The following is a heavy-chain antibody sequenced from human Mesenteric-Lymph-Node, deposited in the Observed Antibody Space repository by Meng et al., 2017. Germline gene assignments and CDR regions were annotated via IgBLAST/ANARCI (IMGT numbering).Heavy chain of an antibody. CDR1: GDSISPYY. CDR2: IHYSGTT. Sequence: GSLRLSCTVSGDSISPYYWSWIRQPPGKGLEWIGYIHYSGTTFYNPSLESRVTISADTSKNQFSLKLNSVTAADTAVYYCAREDDRRGSVYVAYWGQGTLVTVSS. V-gene: IGHV4-59*01. J-gene: IGHJ4*02. D-gene: IGHD3-9*01. CDR3: AREDDRRGSVYVAY.